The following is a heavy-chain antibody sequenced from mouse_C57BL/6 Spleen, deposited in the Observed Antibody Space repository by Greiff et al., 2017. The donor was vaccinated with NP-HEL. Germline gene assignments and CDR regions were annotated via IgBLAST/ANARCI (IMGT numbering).Heavy chain of an antibody. CDR3: ARDFLDAMDY. V-gene: IGHV1-82*01. CDR2: IYPGDGDT. Sequence: VQLQQSGPELVKPGASVKISCKASGYAFSSSWMNWVKQRPGKGLEWIGRIYPGDGDTNYNGKFKGKATLTADKSSSTAYMQLSSLTSEDSAVYFCARDFLDAMDYWGQGTSVTVSS. J-gene: IGHJ4*01. CDR1: GYAFSSSW.